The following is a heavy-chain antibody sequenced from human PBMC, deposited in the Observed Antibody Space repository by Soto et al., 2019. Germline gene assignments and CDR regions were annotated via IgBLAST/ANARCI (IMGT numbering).Heavy chain of an antibody. V-gene: IGHV3-11*01. CDR1: VFTSSDYY. D-gene: IGHD3-3*01. CDR2: ISSSGSTI. CDR3: ARHEGYYDFWSGPFDY. Sequence: PGGSLRLSCAASVFTSSDYYMSWIRQAPGKGLEWVSYISSSGSTIYYADSVKGRFTISRDNAKNSLYLQMNSLRAEDTAVYYCARHEGYYDFWSGPFDYWGQGTLVTVSS. J-gene: IGHJ4*02.